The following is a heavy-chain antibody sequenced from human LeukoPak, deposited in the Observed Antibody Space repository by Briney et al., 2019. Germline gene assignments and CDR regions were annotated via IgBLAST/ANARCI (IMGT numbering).Heavy chain of an antibody. V-gene: IGHV4-39*07. CDR2: IYYSGSI. CDR3: ARVPTVTFFDY. D-gene: IGHD4-17*01. CDR1: GGSISSTSYY. J-gene: IGHJ4*02. Sequence: SETLSLTCTVSGGSISSTSYYWGWIRQPPGKGLEWIGSIYYSGSIYQNPSLKSRVTISVDTSKNQFSLKLSSVTAADTAVYYCARVPTVTFFDYWGQGTLVTVSS.